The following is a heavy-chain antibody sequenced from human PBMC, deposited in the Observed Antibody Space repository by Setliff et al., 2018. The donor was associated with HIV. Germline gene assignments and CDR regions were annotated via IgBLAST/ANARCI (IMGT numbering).Heavy chain of an antibody. CDR3: ATDHGAAGAFDY. V-gene: IGHV1-24*01. J-gene: IGHJ4*02. Sequence: ASVKVSCKISGYTLTELSRHWVRQAPGKGLEWMGRFDPEDGESIYAQKFQGRVTMTDDTSADTAYMELRSLTSEDTAVYYCATDHGAAGAFDYWGQGTLGTVPQ. D-gene: IGHD1-26*01. CDR1: GYTLTELS. CDR2: FDPEDGES.